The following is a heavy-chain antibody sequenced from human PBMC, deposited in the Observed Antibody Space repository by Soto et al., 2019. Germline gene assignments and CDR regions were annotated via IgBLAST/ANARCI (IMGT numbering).Heavy chain of an antibody. Sequence: SVQVSCKASGGIFSSYSISWVRQAPGQGLEWMGRFIPILDMANYAQNFQGRVTITADKSTSTAYMELGSLRSEDTAVYYCARVNVDTTMVHYGMDVWGQGTTVTVSS. CDR2: FIPILDMA. D-gene: IGHD5-18*01. CDR1: GGIFSSYS. CDR3: ARVNVDTTMVHYGMDV. V-gene: IGHV1-69*02. J-gene: IGHJ6*02.